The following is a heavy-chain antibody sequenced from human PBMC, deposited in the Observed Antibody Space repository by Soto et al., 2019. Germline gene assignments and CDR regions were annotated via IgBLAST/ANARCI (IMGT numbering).Heavy chain of an antibody. CDR3: VNGGGNMAAPLDY. CDR1: GYTFSGHY. V-gene: IGHV1-2*02. CDR2: INPNSGGS. J-gene: IGHJ4*02. Sequence: QVQLVQSGAEVKKPGASVKVSCKGSGYTFSGHYMHWVRQAPGQGLEWMGWINPNSGGSNSAQTFQGRVTMTRDTSISTIYMELSRLTSDDTAVYYCVNGGGNMAAPLDYWGQGTVVTVSS. D-gene: IGHD6-6*01.